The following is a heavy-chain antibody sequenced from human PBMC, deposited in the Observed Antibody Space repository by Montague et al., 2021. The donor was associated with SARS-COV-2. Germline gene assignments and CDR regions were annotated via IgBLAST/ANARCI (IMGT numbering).Heavy chain of an antibody. D-gene: IGHD2-21*02. CDR1: GDSVAGHRAR. CDR3: ARAYCGGDCYFYWYFDL. CDR2: TYYRSKWYN. Sequence: CAISGDSVAGHRARSDWITQSPSRRLEWLGRTYYRSKWYNDYAVSVKSRVIINPDTSNNRISLQLNSVTPEDTAVYYCARAYCGGDCYFYWYFDLWGRGTLVTVSS. J-gene: IGHJ2*01. V-gene: IGHV6-1*01.